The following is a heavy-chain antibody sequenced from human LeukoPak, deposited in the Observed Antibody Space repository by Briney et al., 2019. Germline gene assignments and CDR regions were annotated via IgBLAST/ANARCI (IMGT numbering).Heavy chain of an antibody. Sequence: SETLSLTCTVSGGSISSGGYYWSWIRQPPGKGLEWIGYIYHSGSTYYNPSLKSRVTISVDRSKNQFSLKLSSVTAADTAVYYCARETRLEGAFDIWGQGTMVTVSS. CDR3: ARETRLEGAFDI. D-gene: IGHD1-1*01. CDR2: IYHSGST. V-gene: IGHV4-30-2*01. CDR1: GGSISSGGYY. J-gene: IGHJ3*02.